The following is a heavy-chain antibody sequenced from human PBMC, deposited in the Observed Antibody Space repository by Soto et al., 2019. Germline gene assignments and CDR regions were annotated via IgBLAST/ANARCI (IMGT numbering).Heavy chain of an antibody. CDR2: INHSGST. D-gene: IGHD3-16*02. CDR3: ASRGPGVYDYIWGSYPPRPHFDY. J-gene: IGHJ4*02. Sequence: QVQLQQWGAGLLKPSETLSLTCAVYGGSFSGYYWSWIRQPPGKGLEWIGEINHSGSTNYNPSLKSRVTISVDTSKNQFSLKLSSVTATDTAVYYCASRGPGVYDYIWGSYPPRPHFDYWGQGTLVTVSS. V-gene: IGHV4-34*01. CDR1: GGSFSGYY.